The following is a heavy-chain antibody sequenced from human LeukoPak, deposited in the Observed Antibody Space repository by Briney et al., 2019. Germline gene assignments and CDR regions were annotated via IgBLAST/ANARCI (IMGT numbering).Heavy chain of an antibody. CDR1: GGSISSYY. Sequence: SETLSLTCTVSGGSISSYYWSWIRQPPGKGLEWIGYIYYSGSTNYNPSLKSRVTISVDTSKNQFSLKLSSVTAADTAVYYCAREVQWELPYNYYYYYMDVWGKGTTVTVSS. V-gene: IGHV4-59*01. CDR3: AREVQWELPYNYYYYYMDV. J-gene: IGHJ6*03. D-gene: IGHD1-26*01. CDR2: IYYSGST.